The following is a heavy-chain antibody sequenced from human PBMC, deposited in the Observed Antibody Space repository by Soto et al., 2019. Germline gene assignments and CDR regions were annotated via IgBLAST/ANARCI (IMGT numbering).Heavy chain of an antibody. CDR1: GGSISSGGYY. Sequence: QVQLQESGPGLVKPSQTLSLTCTVSGGSISSGGYYWSWIRQHPGKGLEWIGYIYYSGSTYYNPSLKRRLXXSXDXXKNQFSLKLSAVTAADTAVYYCARVTRRDNWNLDYWGQGTLVTVSS. V-gene: IGHV4-31*03. CDR3: ARVTRRDNWNLDY. J-gene: IGHJ4*02. D-gene: IGHD1-20*01. CDR2: IYYSGST.